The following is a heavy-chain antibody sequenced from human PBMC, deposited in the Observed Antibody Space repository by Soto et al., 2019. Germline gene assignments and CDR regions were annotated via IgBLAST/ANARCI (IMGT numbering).Heavy chain of an antibody. D-gene: IGHD3-16*01. J-gene: IGHJ4*02. CDR3: ERSVRNDLFDY. V-gene: IGHV4-59*01. CDR2: IYYTGST. CDR1: GGSISRYF. Sequence: SETLSLTCTVSGGSISRYFWGWIRQPPGKGLELIGYIYYTGSTNYHPSLKNRVTISVDTSQNQFSLKLNSVTAADTAVYFCERSVRNDLFDYWGQGAVVTVSS.